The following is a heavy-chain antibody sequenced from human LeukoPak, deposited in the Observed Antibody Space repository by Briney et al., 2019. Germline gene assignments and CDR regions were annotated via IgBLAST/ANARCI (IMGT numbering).Heavy chain of an antibody. CDR1: GYTFTGYY. J-gene: IGHJ3*02. CDR2: INPNSGGT. CDR3: ARVISGYVLSFDI. D-gene: IGHD5-12*01. Sequence: GASVKVSCKASGYTFTGYYMHWVRQAPGQGLEWMGWINPNSGGTNYAQKFQGRVTMTRDTSIGTAYMELSRLRSDDTAVYYCARVISGYVLSFDIWGQGTMVTVSS. V-gene: IGHV1-2*02.